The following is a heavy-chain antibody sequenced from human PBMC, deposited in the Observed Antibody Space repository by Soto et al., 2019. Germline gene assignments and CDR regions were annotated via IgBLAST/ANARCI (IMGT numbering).Heavy chain of an antibody. Sequence: PSETLSLTCSVSGDSISSYFWSWIRQPPGKALEWIGYIYYSGSTNYNPSLTSRVSISVDTSKNQFSLKLTSVTAADTAVYYCALRRIAATGTVHFQHWGQGSLGT. CDR1: GDSISSYF. D-gene: IGHD1-1*01. CDR3: ALRRIAATGTVHFQH. V-gene: IGHV4-59*01. J-gene: IGHJ1*01. CDR2: IYYSGST.